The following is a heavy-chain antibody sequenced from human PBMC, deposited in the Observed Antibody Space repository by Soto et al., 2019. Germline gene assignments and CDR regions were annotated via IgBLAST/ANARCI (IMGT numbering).Heavy chain of an antibody. CDR3: SRGRSPYYGYFDP. V-gene: IGHV3-74*01. Sequence: PGGSLRLSCVASGFTFSGDWMHWVRQVPGKGLVWVSRISPDGTTTYYADSVKGRFTISRDNAKNTLYLQMKGLRADDTAVYYCSRGRSPYYGYFDPWGPGTLVTVSS. D-gene: IGHD3-3*01. CDR1: GFTFSGDW. CDR2: ISPDGTTT. J-gene: IGHJ5*02.